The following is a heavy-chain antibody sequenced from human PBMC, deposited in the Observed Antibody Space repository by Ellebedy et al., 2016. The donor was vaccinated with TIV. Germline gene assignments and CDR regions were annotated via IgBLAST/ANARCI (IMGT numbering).Heavy chain of an antibody. CDR2: IIPIFGTA. CDR3: ARSGCSSTSCYRAYYYMDV. V-gene: IGHV1-69*13. J-gene: IGHJ6*03. Sequence: SVKVSXXASGYTFTSYGISWVRQAPGQGLEWMGGIIPIFGTANYAQKFQGRVTITADESTSTAYMELSSLRSEDTAVYYCARSGCSSTSCYRAYYYMDVWGKGTTVTVSS. D-gene: IGHD2-2*02. CDR1: GYTFTSYG.